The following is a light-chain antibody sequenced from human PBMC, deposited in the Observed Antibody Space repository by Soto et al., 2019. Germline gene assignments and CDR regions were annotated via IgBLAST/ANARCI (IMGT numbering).Light chain of an antibody. V-gene: IGKV1-5*01. CDR1: QIISGW. CDR3: QQLRT. J-gene: IGKJ1*01. CDR2: DAS. Sequence: DIQMTQSPSTLSASVGDRVTITCRASQIISGWLAWYQQKPGKAPKLLIYDASSFESGVPSRFSGSGSGTEFTLTISSLQPDDFATYYCQQLRTFGQGTKVEIK.